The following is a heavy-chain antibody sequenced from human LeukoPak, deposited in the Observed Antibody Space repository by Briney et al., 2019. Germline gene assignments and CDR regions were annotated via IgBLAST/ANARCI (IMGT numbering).Heavy chain of an antibody. J-gene: IGHJ6*02. D-gene: IGHD2-15*01. CDR1: GGTFSSYT. CDR3: ARDSIVVVVAATGSYYGMDV. Sequence: AASVKVSCKASGGTFSSYTISWVRQAPGQGLEWMGRIIPIPGIANYAQKFQGRVTITADKSTSTAYMELSSLRSEDTAVYYCARDSIVVVVAATGSYYGMDVWGQGTTVTVSS. V-gene: IGHV1-69*04. CDR2: IIPIPGIA.